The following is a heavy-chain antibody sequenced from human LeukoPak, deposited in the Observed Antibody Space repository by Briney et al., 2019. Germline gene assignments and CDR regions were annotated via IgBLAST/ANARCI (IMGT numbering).Heavy chain of an antibody. J-gene: IGHJ6*03. Sequence: SETLSLTCTVSGGSIGSYYWSWIRQPPGKGLEWIGYIYYSGSTNYNPSLKSRVTISVDTSKNQFSLKLSSVTAADTAVYYCARGSFWRGYYYYYYYMDVWGKGTTVTVSS. CDR2: IYYSGST. CDR1: GGSIGSYY. D-gene: IGHD3-3*01. V-gene: IGHV4-59*01. CDR3: ARGSFWRGYYYYYYYMDV.